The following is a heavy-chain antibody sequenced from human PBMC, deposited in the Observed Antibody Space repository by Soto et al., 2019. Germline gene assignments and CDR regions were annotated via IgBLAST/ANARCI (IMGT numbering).Heavy chain of an antibody. CDR2: MNPDSGNT. V-gene: IGHV1-8*01. CDR1: GYTFTSYD. CDR3: YVTIWPDYGEGGY. J-gene: IGHJ4*02. D-gene: IGHD4-17*01. Sequence: QVKLVQSGAEVKKPGASVKVSCKASGYTFTSYDINWVRQATGQGLEWMGWMNPDSGNTGYAQKFQGRVTMARNTYISTAYMELARLRSEDTAVYYCYVTIWPDYGEGGYWGQGSLVTVSS.